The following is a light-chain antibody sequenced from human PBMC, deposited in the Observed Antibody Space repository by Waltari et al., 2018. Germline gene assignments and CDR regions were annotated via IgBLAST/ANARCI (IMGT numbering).Light chain of an antibody. J-gene: IGLJ1*01. Sequence: QSVLTQPPSVSGAPGQRVTISCTGSSSNIGAGSDVHWYQHLPRTAPKLLIYDNYNRPSVVADRFSASKSVTSASLAITGLQAEDEADYYCQSYDSLSDSYVFGTGTKVTVL. CDR2: DNY. V-gene: IGLV1-40*01. CDR3: QSYDSLSDSYV. CDR1: SSNIGAGSD.